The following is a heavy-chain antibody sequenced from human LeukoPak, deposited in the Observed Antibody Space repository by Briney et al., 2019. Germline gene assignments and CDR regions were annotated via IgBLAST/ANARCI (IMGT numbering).Heavy chain of an antibody. CDR3: AKDSQIRVIQLWSTKRYYFDY. D-gene: IGHD5-18*01. J-gene: IGHJ4*02. CDR1: GGSFSGYY. V-gene: IGHV4-34*01. Sequence: NPSETLSLTCAVYGGSFSGYYWSWIRQPPGKGLEWIGEINHSGSTNYNPSLKSRVTISVDTSKNQFSLKLSSVTAADTAVYYCAKDSQIRVIQLWSTKRYYFDYWGQGTLVTVSS. CDR2: INHSGST.